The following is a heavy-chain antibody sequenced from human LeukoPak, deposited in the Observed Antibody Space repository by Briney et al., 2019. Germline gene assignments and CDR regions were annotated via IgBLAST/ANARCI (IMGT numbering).Heavy chain of an antibody. D-gene: IGHD4-11*01. CDR3: ARGRGTVTSPYYYYGMDV. CDR2: INHSGST. Sequence: SETLSLTCAVYGGSFSGYYWSWIRQPPGKGLEWIGGINHSGSTNYNPSLKSRVTISVDTSKNQFSLKLSSVTAADTAVYYCARGRGTVTSPYYYYGMDVWGQGTTVTVSS. V-gene: IGHV4-34*01. J-gene: IGHJ6*02. CDR1: GGSFSGYY.